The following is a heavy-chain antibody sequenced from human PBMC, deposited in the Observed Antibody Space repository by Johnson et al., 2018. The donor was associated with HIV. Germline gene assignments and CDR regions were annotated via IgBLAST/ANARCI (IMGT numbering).Heavy chain of an antibody. CDR1: GFTFSSYA. CDR2: ISGSGGST. V-gene: IGHV3-23*04. D-gene: IGHD5-18*01. Sequence: VQLVESGGGLVQPGGSLRLSCAASGFTFSSYAMSWVRQAPGKGLEWVSAISGSGGSTYYAGSVKGRFTISRDNSKNTLYLQMNSLRVDDTAIYYCARAYTYGAFDIWGQGTMVTVSS. CDR3: ARAYTYGAFDI. J-gene: IGHJ3*02.